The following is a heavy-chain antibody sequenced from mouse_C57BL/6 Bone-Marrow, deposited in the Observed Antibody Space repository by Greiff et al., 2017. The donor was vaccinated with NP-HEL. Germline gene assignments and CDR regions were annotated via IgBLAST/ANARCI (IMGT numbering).Heavy chain of an antibody. J-gene: IGHJ2*01. CDR3: TYGSSYGDY. CDR2: IYPGNSDT. CDR1: GYTFTSYW. D-gene: IGHD1-1*01. Sequence: EVQLQQSGTVLARPGASVKMSCKTSGYTFTSYWMHWVKQRPGQGLEWIGAIYPGNSDTSYNQKFKGKAKLTAVTSASTEAYMELSSLTNEDSAVYYCTYGSSYGDYWGQGTTLTVSS. V-gene: IGHV1-5*01.